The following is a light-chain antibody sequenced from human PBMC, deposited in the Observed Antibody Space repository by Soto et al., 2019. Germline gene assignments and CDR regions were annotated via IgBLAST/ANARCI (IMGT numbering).Light chain of an antibody. CDR2: LGS. CDR3: MQSLQTPWM. J-gene: IGKJ1*01. Sequence: DIVMTQSPLSLPVTPGEPASISCRSSQSLLFSNGYNYLDWYLQKPGQSPQLLIYLGSDRASGVPDRFSGSGSGTDFTLKISRVEAEDVGVYYCMQSLQTPWMFGQGTKVEIK. CDR1: QSLLFSNGYNY. V-gene: IGKV2-28*01.